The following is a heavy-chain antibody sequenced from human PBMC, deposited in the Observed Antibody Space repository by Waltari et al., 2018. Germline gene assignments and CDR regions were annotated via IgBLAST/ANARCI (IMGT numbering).Heavy chain of an antibody. D-gene: IGHD6-19*01. Sequence: EVQLLESGGGLVQPGGSLRLSCAASGFTFSSYAMSWVRQAPGKGLEGVSSSSGSGGSTYYADSVKGRFTISRDNSKNTLYLQMNSLRAEDTAVYYCAKAPPSGWYVGEVIDYWGQGTLVTVSS. J-gene: IGHJ4*02. CDR2: SSGSGGST. CDR1: GFTFSSYA. CDR3: AKAPPSGWYVGEVIDY. V-gene: IGHV3-23*01.